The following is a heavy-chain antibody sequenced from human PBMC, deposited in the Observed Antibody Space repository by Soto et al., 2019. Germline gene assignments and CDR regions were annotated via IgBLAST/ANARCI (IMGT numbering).Heavy chain of an antibody. CDR3: ARSNYPHYYYYGMDV. Sequence: GESLKISCQGSGYSFTSYWIGWVRQMPGKGLEWMGIIYPGDSDTRYSPSFQGQVTISADKSISTAYLQWSSLKASDTAMYYCARSNYPHYYYYGMDVWGQGTTVTVSS. D-gene: IGHD1-7*01. V-gene: IGHV5-51*01. J-gene: IGHJ6*02. CDR2: IYPGDSDT. CDR1: GYSFTSYW.